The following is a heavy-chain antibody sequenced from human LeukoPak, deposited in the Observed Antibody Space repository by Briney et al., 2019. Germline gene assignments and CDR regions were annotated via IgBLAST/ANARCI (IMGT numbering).Heavy chain of an antibody. J-gene: IGHJ4*02. Sequence: SETLSLTCAVYGGSFSGYYWSWIRQPPGKGLEWIGEINHSGSTNYNPSLKSRVTISVDTPKNQFSLKLSSVTAADTAVYYCARALWARGYFDYWGQGTLVTVSS. V-gene: IGHV4-34*01. CDR2: INHSGST. D-gene: IGHD1-26*01. CDR3: ARALWARGYFDY. CDR1: GGSFSGYY.